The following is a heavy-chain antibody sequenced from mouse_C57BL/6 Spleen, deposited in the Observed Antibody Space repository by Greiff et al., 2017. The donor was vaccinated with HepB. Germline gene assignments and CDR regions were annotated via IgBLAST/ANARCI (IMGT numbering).Heavy chain of an antibody. D-gene: IGHD2-1*01. CDR3: ARDGGNYVFDY. V-gene: IGHV7-1*01. Sequence: EVKLVESGGGLVQSGRSLRLSCATSGFTFSDFYMEWVRQAPGKGLEWIAASRNKANDYTTEYSASVKGRFIVSRDTSQSILYLQMNALRAEDTAIYYCARDGGNYVFDYWGQGTTLTVSS. CDR2: SRNKANDYTT. J-gene: IGHJ2*01. CDR1: GFTFSDFY.